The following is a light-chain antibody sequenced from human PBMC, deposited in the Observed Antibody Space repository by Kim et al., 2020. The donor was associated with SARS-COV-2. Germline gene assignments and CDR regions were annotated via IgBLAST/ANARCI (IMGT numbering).Light chain of an antibody. CDR1: QDISNY. Sequence: GNRVTIACRASQDISNYLAWFQLKPGKAPKLLIYAASALQPGVPSRFSGSGSGTDFTLTVTSLQPEDVATYYCQKCDSAPWTFGQGTKVDIK. CDR3: QKCDSAPWT. J-gene: IGKJ1*01. V-gene: IGKV1-27*01. CDR2: AAS.